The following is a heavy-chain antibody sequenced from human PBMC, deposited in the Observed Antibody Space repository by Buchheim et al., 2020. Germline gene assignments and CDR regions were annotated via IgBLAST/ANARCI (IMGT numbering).Heavy chain of an antibody. CDR3: ASITLGAFDI. Sequence: QLQLQESGPGLVKPSETLSLTCTVSGGSISSSSYYWGWIRQPPGKGLEWIGSIYYSGCTYYNPSLKCPFTISVDTSKNQFSLKLSSVTAADTAVYYCASITLGAFDIWGQGT. CDR2: IYYSGCT. V-gene: IGHV4-39*07. D-gene: IGHD3-10*01. CDR1: GGSISSSSYY. J-gene: IGHJ3*02.